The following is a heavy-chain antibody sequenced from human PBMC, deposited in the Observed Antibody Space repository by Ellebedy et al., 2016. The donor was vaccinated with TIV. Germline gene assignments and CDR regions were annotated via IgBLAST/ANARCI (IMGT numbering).Heavy chain of an antibody. CDR1: GYNFPSYG. CDR3: ARAGSYPYNWFDP. V-gene: IGHV1-18*04. J-gene: IGHJ5*02. D-gene: IGHD3-16*01. Sequence: ASVKVSXKPSGYNFPSYGLTWVRQVPGQGLEWMGWISAHSGDTKYAQRFQGRVTMTRDKSTSTAYMELRSLTSDDTAVYYCARAGSYPYNWFDPWGPGTLVIVSS. CDR2: ISAHSGDT.